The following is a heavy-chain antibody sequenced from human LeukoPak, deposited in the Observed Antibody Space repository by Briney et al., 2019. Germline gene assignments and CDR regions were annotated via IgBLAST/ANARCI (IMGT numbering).Heavy chain of an antibody. Sequence: GASVKVSCKTSGYSFSSYAITWVRQAPGQGLEWMGWASADNGKTYYAQKFQARVTMTTDTSTSTAFLELRSLRSDDTAVYYCARGGTYYDILTGYYTLRYFDYWGQGTLVTVSS. CDR1: GYSFSSYA. V-gene: IGHV1-18*01. J-gene: IGHJ4*02. CDR3: ARGGTYYDILTGYYTLRYFDY. CDR2: ASADNGKT. D-gene: IGHD3-9*01.